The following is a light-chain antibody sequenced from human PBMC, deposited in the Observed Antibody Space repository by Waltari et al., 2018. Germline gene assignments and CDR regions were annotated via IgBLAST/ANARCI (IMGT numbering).Light chain of an antibody. J-gene: IGLJ1*01. CDR3: SSYTASSTLGV. CDR1: SSDVGGYNY. CDR2: DVS. V-gene: IGLV2-14*01. Sequence: QSALTQPAFVSGSPGQSITISCTGTSSDVGGYNYVSCYQQHPGKAPKLMIYDVSKRPSGVSNRFSGSKSGNTASLTISGLQAEDEADYYCSSYTASSTLGVFGTGTKVTVL.